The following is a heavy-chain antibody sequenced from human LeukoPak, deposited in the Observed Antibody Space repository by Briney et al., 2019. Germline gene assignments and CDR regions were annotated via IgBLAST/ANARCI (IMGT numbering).Heavy chain of an antibody. D-gene: IGHD2/OR15-2a*01. Sequence: PGGSLRVSCAASEFTFSSYSMNWVRQAPGKGLEWVSYISGDSSTISYADSVKGRFTISRDNAKNSLYLQMNSLRDEDTAVYYCARDQYFAVDYWGQGTLVTVSS. CDR3: ARDQYFAVDY. J-gene: IGHJ4*02. CDR2: ISGDSSTI. V-gene: IGHV3-48*02. CDR1: EFTFSSYS.